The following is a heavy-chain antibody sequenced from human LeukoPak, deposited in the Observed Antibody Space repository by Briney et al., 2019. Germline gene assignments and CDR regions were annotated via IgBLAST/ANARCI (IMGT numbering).Heavy chain of an antibody. CDR1: GGSISSSSYY. Sequence: PSETLSLTCTVSGGSISSSSYYWGWIRQPPGKGLEWVANIKQDGSEKYYVDSVKGRFTISRDNAKNSLYLQMNSLRAEDTAVYYCARDYGSWYNWFDPWGQGTLVTVSS. J-gene: IGHJ5*02. V-gene: IGHV3-7*01. CDR2: IKQDGSEK. D-gene: IGHD3-10*01. CDR3: ARDYGSWYNWFDP.